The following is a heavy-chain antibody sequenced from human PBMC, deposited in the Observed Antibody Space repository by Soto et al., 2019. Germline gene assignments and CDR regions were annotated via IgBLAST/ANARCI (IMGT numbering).Heavy chain of an antibody. Sequence: QVQLVQSGAEVKKPGASVKVSCKASGYTFSSYAISWVRQAPGQGLEWMGGIIPIFGTANYAQKFQGRVTITADESTSTAYMELSSLRSEDTAVYYCARVLVAAAGTPRGHYYYGMDVWGQGTTVTVSS. J-gene: IGHJ6*02. V-gene: IGHV1-69*01. CDR2: IIPIFGTA. D-gene: IGHD6-13*01. CDR1: GYTFSSYA. CDR3: ARVLVAAAGTPRGHYYYGMDV.